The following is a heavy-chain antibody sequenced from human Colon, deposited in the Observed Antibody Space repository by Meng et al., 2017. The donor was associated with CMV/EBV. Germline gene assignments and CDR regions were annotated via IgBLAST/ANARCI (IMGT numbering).Heavy chain of an antibody. D-gene: IGHD2-8*01. CDR2: IYSCGST. J-gene: IGHJ6*02. CDR1: GFTVSSNY. V-gene: IGHV3-66*03. CDR3: VRDRGASCTNGVCSYSGMDV. Sequence: GESLKISCAASGFTVSSNYMSWVRQAPGKGLEWVSVIYSCGSTYYADSVKGRFTISRDNSKNTLYLQMNSLRAEDTAAYYCVRDRGASCTNGVCSYSGMDVWGQGTTVTVSS.